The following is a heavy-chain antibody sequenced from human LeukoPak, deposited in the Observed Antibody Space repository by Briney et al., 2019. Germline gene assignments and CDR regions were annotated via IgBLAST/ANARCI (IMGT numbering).Heavy chain of an antibody. CDR3: ARVSNDYGDEPIDY. Sequence: GGSLRLSCAASGFTFSSYWMSWVRQAPGKGLEWVANTKQDGSEKYYVDSVKGRFTISRDNAKNSLYLQMNSLRAEDTAVYYCARVSNDYGDEPIDYWGQGTLVTVSS. V-gene: IGHV3-7*01. CDR2: TKQDGSEK. J-gene: IGHJ4*02. D-gene: IGHD4-17*01. CDR1: GFTFSSYW.